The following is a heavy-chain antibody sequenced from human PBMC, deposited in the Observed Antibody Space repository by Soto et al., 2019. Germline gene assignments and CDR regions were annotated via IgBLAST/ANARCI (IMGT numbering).Heavy chain of an antibody. J-gene: IGHJ4*02. CDR2: ISYRGLT. CDR3: ARSVRLGDLALGY. V-gene: IGHV4-31*03. D-gene: IGHD3-16*01. CDR1: GGSISSADYY. Sequence: QVQLQESGPGLVKPSQTLSLTCTVSGGSISSADYYWSWIRQHPGKGLEWIGYISYRGLTYYNPSLTSRITISLDTSKNQFSLKLRSVTAADTAVYYCARSVRLGDLALGYWGQGTLVTVSS.